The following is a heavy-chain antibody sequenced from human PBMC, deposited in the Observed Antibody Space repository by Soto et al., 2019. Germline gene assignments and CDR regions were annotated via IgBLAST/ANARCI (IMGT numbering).Heavy chain of an antibody. J-gene: IGHJ4*02. CDR1: GGSVISGSYY. CDR2: IYYSGST. CDR3: ARGKYYDSSGYYYEYFDY. D-gene: IGHD3-22*01. V-gene: IGHV4-61*01. Sequence: SETLSLTCTVSGGSVISGSYYWSWIRQPPGKGLEWIGYIYYSGSTNYNPSLKSRVTISVDTSKNQFSLKLSSVTAADTAVYYCARGKYYDSSGYYYEYFDYWGQGTLVTVSS.